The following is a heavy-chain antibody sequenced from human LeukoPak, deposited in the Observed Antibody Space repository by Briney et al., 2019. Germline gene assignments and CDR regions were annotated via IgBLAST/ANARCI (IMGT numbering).Heavy chain of an antibody. D-gene: IGHD5-12*01. CDR2: IIPILGIA. V-gene: IGHV1-69*04. Sequence: ASVKVSCKASGGTCSSYAISWVRQAPGQGLEWMGRIIPILGIANYAQKFQGRVTITADKSTSTAYMELSSLRSEDTAVYYCARGGYDKFYYFDYWGQGTLVTVSS. CDR1: GGTCSSYA. CDR3: ARGGYDKFYYFDY. J-gene: IGHJ4*02.